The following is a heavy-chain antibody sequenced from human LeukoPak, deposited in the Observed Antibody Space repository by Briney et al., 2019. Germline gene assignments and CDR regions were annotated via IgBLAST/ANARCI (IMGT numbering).Heavy chain of an antibody. CDR1: GYTFTSYA. V-gene: IGHV1-3*03. J-gene: IGHJ3*02. Sequence: ASVKVSCKASGYTFTSYAMHWVRQAPGQRLEWMGWINAGNGNTKYSQEFQGRVTITRDTSASTAYMELSSPRSEDMAVYYCAREYGAAAAFGAFDIWGQGTMVTVSS. D-gene: IGHD6-13*01. CDR3: AREYGAAAAFGAFDI. CDR2: INAGNGNT.